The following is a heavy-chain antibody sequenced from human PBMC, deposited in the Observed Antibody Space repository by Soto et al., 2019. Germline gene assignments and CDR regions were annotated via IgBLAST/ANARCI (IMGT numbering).Heavy chain of an antibody. Sequence: QVQLQESGPGLVKPSVTLSLTCVVSGGSISSSNWWSWVRQPPGKGLEWIGEIYHTGSTTYNPSLKSRVTLSVDESKNQFSLRLSSVTAADTGVYYCARGSNWFDPWGQGTLVTVSS. CDR1: GGSISSSNW. V-gene: IGHV4-4*02. CDR2: IYHTGST. J-gene: IGHJ5*02. CDR3: ARGSNWFDP.